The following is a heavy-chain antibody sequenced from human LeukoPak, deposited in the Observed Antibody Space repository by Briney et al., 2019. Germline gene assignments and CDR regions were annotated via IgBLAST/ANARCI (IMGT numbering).Heavy chain of an antibody. CDR3: TRDGSGSRIPFDY. D-gene: IGHD1-26*01. Sequence: GGSLRLSCAASGFAFGSHWMHWVRQAPGKGLVWVARIESDASNTRYADCVEGRFTISRDNANKTLYLQMNSLRAEDTAVYYCTRDGSGSRIPFDYWGQGTLVTVSS. J-gene: IGHJ4*02. V-gene: IGHV3-74*01. CDR2: IESDASNT. CDR1: GFAFGSHW.